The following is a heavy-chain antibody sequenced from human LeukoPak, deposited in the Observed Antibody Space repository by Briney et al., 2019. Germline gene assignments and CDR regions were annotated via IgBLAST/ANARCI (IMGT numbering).Heavy chain of an antibody. V-gene: IGHV1-2*06. CDR3: ARDFSIHYYDSSGYSPPGDY. CDR1: GYTFTGYY. Sequence: GASVKVSCKASGYTFTGYYMHWVRQAPGQGLEWMGRINPNSGGTNYAQKFQGRVTMTRDTSISTAYMELSRLRSDDTAVYYRARDFSIHYYDSSGYSPPGDYWGQGTLVTVSS. CDR2: INPNSGGT. J-gene: IGHJ4*02. D-gene: IGHD3-22*01.